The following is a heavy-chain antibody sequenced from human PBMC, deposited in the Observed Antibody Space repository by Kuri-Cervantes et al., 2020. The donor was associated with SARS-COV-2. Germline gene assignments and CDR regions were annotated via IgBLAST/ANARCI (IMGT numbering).Heavy chain of an antibody. V-gene: IGHV3-30-3*01. J-gene: IGHJ5*02. D-gene: IGHD4-23*01. CDR1: GFTFSSYA. Sequence: LSLTCAASGFTFSSYAMHWVRQAPGKGLEWVAVISYDGSNKYYADSVKGRFTISRDNSKNTLYLQMNSLRAEDTAVYYCAPPVGGNSVPSTWGQGTLVTVSS. CDR2: ISYDGSNK. CDR3: APPVGGNSVPST.